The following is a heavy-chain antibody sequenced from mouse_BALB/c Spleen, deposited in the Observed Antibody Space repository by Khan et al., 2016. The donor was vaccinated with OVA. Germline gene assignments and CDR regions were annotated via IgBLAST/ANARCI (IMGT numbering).Heavy chain of an antibody. CDR1: GDSITSGY. CDR3: ARSTYRFAFVY. J-gene: IGHJ3*01. Sequence: VQLQESGPSLVKPSQTLSLTCSVTGDSITSGYWNWIRKFPGNKLEYMGHIIYTGSTYYNPSIKSRISITRHTSENQYYLQLNSVTDEDTATYYCARSTYRFAFVYWGQGTLVTVSA. V-gene: IGHV3-8*02. D-gene: IGHD2-14*01. CDR2: IIYTGST.